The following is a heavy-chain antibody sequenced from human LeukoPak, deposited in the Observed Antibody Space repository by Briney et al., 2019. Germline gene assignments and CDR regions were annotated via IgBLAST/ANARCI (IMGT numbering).Heavy chain of an antibody. V-gene: IGHV4-34*01. J-gene: IGHJ5*02. CDR2: INHSGST. CDR3: ARGQDYVWGSYRSNWFDP. Sequence: SETLSLTCAVYGGSFSAYYWSWIRQPPGKGLEWIGEINHSGSTNYNPSLKSRVTISVDTSKSQFSLKLSSVTAADTAVYYCARGQDYVWGSYRSNWFDPWGQGTLVTVSS. D-gene: IGHD3-16*02. CDR1: GGSFSAYY.